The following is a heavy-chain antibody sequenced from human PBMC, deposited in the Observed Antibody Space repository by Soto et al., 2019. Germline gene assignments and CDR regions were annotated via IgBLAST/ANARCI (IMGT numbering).Heavy chain of an antibody. CDR3: ARVPGP. CDR1: GGSISSGGYS. Sequence: SETLSLTYAVSGGSISSGGYSWSWIRQPPGKGLDWIGYIYHSGSTYYNPSLKSRVTISVDRSKNQFSLKLSSVTAADTAVYYCARVPGPWGQGTLVTVSS. CDR2: IYHSGST. J-gene: IGHJ5*02. V-gene: IGHV4-30-2*01.